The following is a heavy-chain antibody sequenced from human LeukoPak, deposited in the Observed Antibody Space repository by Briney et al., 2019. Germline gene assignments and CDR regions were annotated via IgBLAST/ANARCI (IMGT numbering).Heavy chain of an antibody. D-gene: IGHD1-26*01. Sequence: PSETLSLTCAVSGASISGSGYYWGWIRQPLGKGLEWIGNIYSSGSTYYNASLQSRVTISIDTSKNQFSLRLSSVTAADTAMYYCVKSGGYGLIDYWGQGTRVTVSS. CDR1: GASISGSGYY. CDR2: IYSSGST. CDR3: VKSGGYGLIDY. V-gene: IGHV4-39*01. J-gene: IGHJ4*02.